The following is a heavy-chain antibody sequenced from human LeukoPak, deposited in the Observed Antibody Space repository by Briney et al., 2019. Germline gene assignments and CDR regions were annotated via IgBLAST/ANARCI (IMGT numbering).Heavy chain of an antibody. V-gene: IGHV3-7*01. CDR3: ARDGTAPGLYFDL. D-gene: IGHD6-13*01. CDR2: IRQDGSEK. CDR1: GFTFTDYW. J-gene: IGHJ4*01. Sequence: GGSLRLSCAVSGFTFTDYWMNWVRQAPGKGLEWVASIRQDGSEKTYLDFVKGRFTISRDNTKNSLFLQMNSLRAEDTAVYFCARDGTAPGLYFDLWGQGTLVTVSS.